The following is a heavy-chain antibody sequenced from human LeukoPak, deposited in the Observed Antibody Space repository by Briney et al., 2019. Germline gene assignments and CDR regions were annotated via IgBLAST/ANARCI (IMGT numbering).Heavy chain of an antibody. Sequence: GGSLRLSCTASGFTFSSYWMPWVRQAPGKGLVWVSRINSDGGSTSYADSVKGRFTIPRDNAKNTLYLQMNSLRAEDTAVYYCARRIQGMAPYYFDYWGQGTLVTVSS. CDR2: INSDGGST. V-gene: IGHV3-74*01. CDR1: GFTFSSYW. J-gene: IGHJ4*02. CDR3: ARRIQGMAPYYFDY. D-gene: IGHD5-24*01.